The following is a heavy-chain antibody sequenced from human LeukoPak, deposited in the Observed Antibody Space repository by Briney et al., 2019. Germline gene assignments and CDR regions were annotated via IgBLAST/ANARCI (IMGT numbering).Heavy chain of an antibody. Sequence: GGSLRLSCAASGFTFSSYAMSWVRQAPGKGLEWVSAISGSGGGTYYADSVKGRFTISRDNSKNTLYLQMNSLRAEDTAVYYCATPYYSNSYYYYYMDVWGKGTTVTVSS. D-gene: IGHD4-11*01. CDR1: GFTFSSYA. J-gene: IGHJ6*03. CDR2: ISGSGGGT. CDR3: ATPYYSNSYYYYYMDV. V-gene: IGHV3-23*01.